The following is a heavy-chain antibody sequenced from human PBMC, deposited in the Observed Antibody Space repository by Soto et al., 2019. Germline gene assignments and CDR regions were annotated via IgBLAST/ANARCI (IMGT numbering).Heavy chain of an antibody. J-gene: IGHJ5*02. Sequence: SETLSLTWTVSGGSISSGDYYWSWIRQTQGRCLPGMRYTYSSGTTYYYPSLTSRVTISVDTSKNQFSLKLSSVTSADTAVYSCATGINMIVVASNWFDPWGQGTLVTVSS. V-gene: IGHV4-30-4*01. CDR1: GGSISSGDYY. D-gene: IGHD3-22*01. CDR3: ATGINMIVVASNWFDP. CDR2: TYSSGTT.